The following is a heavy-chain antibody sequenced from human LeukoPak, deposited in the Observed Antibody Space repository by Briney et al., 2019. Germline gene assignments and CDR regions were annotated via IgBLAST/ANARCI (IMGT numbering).Heavy chain of an antibody. CDR1: GFTFSNYA. CDR2: ISHDGSSE. V-gene: IGHV3-30*03. Sequence: GGSLRLSCAASGFTFSNYAMHWVRQAPGKGLEWVALISHDGSSEYHGDSMKGRFTISRDNSRNTFYLQMNSLRAEDTAVYYCASRFEWLSSFDYWGQGTLVTVSS. J-gene: IGHJ4*02. CDR3: ASRFEWLSSFDY. D-gene: IGHD3-3*01.